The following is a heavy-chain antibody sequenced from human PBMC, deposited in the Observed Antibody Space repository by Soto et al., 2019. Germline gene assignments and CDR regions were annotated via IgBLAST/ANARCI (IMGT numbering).Heavy chain of an antibody. CDR3: AKDSPTMYYYGSGGSGGYGMDV. CDR2: ISYDGSNK. J-gene: IGHJ6*02. CDR1: GFTFSSYG. D-gene: IGHD3-10*01. Sequence: ESGGGVVQPGRSLRLSCAASGFTFSSYGMHWVRQAPGKGLEWVAVISYDGSNKYYADSVKGRFTISRDNSKNTLYLQMNSLRAEDTAVYYCAKDSPTMYYYGSGGSGGYGMDVWGQGTTVTVSS. V-gene: IGHV3-30*18.